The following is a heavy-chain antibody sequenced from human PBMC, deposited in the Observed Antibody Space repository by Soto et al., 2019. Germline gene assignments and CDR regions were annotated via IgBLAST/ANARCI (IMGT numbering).Heavy chain of an antibody. D-gene: IGHD6-13*01. CDR1: GFTFSSYA. CDR3: SKSSSGWFSVFDI. J-gene: IGHJ3*02. Sequence: PGGSLRLSCAASGFTFSSYAMSWVRQAPGKGLEWVSAISGSGGTTYYADSVKGRFTFSRDNSKNTLYLQMNSLRAEDTAVYFFSKSSSGWFSVFDIWGQGTLVTVSS. CDR2: ISGSGGTT. V-gene: IGHV3-23*01.